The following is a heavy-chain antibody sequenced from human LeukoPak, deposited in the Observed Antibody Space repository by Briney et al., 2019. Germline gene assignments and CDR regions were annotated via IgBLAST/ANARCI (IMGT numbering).Heavy chain of an antibody. Sequence: GESLKISCKGSGYSFTSYWIGWVRQMPGEGLEWMGIIYPGDSETRYSPSFQGQVTISADKSIRTAYLQWSSLKASDTAMYYCARQGAYSDSDYYYYYGMDVWGQGTTVTVSS. J-gene: IGHJ6*02. CDR2: IYPGDSET. CDR1: GYSFTSYW. CDR3: ARQGAYSDSDYYYYYGMDV. V-gene: IGHV5-51*01. D-gene: IGHD5-12*01.